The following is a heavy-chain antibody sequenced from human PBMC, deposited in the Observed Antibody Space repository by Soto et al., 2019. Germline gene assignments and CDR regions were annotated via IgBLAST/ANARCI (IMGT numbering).Heavy chain of an antibody. CDR3: ARSDSPSRIWFGESYDAFDI. D-gene: IGHD3-10*01. CDR1: GYTFTSYA. V-gene: IGHV1-3*01. CDR2: INAGNGNT. Sequence: ASVKVSFKASGYTFTSYAMHWVRQAPGQRLEWLGWINAGNGNTKYSQKFQGRVTITRDTSASTAYMELSSLRSEDTAVYYCARSDSPSRIWFGESYDAFDIWGQGTRVTVSS. J-gene: IGHJ3*02.